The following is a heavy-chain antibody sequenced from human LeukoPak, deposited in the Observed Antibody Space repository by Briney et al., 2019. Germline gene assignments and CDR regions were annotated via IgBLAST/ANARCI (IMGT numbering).Heavy chain of an antibody. J-gene: IGHJ4*02. V-gene: IGHV4-4*07. D-gene: IGHD5-18*01. Sequence: SETLSPTCTVSGGSISSYYWSWIRQPAGKGLEWIGRIYTSGSTNYNPSLKSRVTMSVDTSKNQFSLKLSSVTAADTAVYYCARDLSGYSYGSYYFDYWGQGTLVTVSS. CDR1: GGSISSYY. CDR3: ARDLSGYSYGSYYFDY. CDR2: IYTSGST.